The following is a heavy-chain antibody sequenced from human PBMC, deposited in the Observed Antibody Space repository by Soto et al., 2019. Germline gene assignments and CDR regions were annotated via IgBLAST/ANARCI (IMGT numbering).Heavy chain of an antibody. CDR1: GFTFSSYA. Sequence: GGSLRLSCAASGFTFSSYAMSWVRQAPGKGLEWVSTISGSGGSTHYADSVKGRFTISRDNSKNTLYLQMNSLRAEDTAVYYCARQESIAAAGPDYWGQGTLVTVSS. J-gene: IGHJ4*02. D-gene: IGHD6-13*01. V-gene: IGHV3-23*01. CDR2: ISGSGGST. CDR3: ARQESIAAAGPDY.